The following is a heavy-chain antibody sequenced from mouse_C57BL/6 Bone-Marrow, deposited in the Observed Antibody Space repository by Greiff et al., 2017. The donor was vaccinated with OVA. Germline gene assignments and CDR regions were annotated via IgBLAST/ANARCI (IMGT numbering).Heavy chain of an antibody. V-gene: IGHV1-15*01. D-gene: IGHD2-5*01. J-gene: IGHJ4*01. CDR3: TRGYSSYYAMDY. CDR2: IDPETGGT. CDR1: GYTFTDYE. Sequence: VQLQQSGAELVRPGASVTLSCKASGYTFTDYEMHWVKQTPVHGLEWIGAIDPETGGTAYNQKFKGKAILTADKSSSTAYMELRSLTSEDSAVYCGTRGYSSYYAMDYWGQGTSVTVSA.